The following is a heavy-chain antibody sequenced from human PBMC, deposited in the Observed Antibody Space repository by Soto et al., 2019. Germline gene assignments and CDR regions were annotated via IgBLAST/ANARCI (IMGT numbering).Heavy chain of an antibody. CDR1: GGAFSSYA. Sequence: SVKVSCKASGGAFSSYAISWVRQAPGQGLEWMGGIIPIFGTANYAQKFQGRVTITADKSTSTAYMELSSLRSEDTAVYYCARGTGPGIAVAGLDYRGQGTLVTVSS. D-gene: IGHD6-19*01. CDR2: IIPIFGTA. J-gene: IGHJ4*02. CDR3: ARGTGPGIAVAGLDY. V-gene: IGHV1-69*06.